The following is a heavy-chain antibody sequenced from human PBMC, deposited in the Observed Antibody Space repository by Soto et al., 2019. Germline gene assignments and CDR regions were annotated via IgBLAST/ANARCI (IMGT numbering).Heavy chain of an antibody. Sequence: QVQLQESGPGLVKPSQTLSLTCTVSGGSLSSGGYYWSWIRQHPGKSLEWIGYIYYRGSTYYNPSLKSRVTISVDESKTQCAPKLSSVTAADTAVYFCARGRGYSNSPSYNWFDPWGQGTLVTVSS. V-gene: IGHV4-31*03. CDR1: GGSLSSGGYY. CDR2: IYYRGST. J-gene: IGHJ5*02. CDR3: ARGRGYSNSPSYNWFDP. D-gene: IGHD4-4*01.